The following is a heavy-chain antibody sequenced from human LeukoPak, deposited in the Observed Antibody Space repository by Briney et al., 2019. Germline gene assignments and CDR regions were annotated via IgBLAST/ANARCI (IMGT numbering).Heavy chain of an antibody. CDR2: ISSSGSTI. CDR3: ARDLGVVVAATWGGETERDAFDI. J-gene: IGHJ3*02. Sequence: GGSLRLSCAASGFTFSDYYMSWIRQAPGKGLEWVSYISSSGSTIYYADSVKGRFTISRDNAKNSLYLQMNSLRAEDTAVYYCARDLGVVVAATWGGETERDAFDIWGQGTMVTVSS. D-gene: IGHD2-15*01. CDR1: GFTFSDYY. V-gene: IGHV3-11*01.